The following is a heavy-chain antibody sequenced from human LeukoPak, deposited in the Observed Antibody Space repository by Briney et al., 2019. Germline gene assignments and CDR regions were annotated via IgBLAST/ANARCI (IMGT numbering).Heavy chain of an antibody. D-gene: IGHD6-19*01. V-gene: IGHV1-18*01. CDR1: GYSFTSYG. CDR3: ARKSSPDF. Sequence: ASVKVSCKASGYSFTSYGISWVRQAPGQGLEWMGWISVYNGNTKYAQKFQGRVILTTDTSTGTAYMELTSLKSDDTAVYYCARKSSPDFWGQGTLVTVSS. CDR2: ISVYNGNT. J-gene: IGHJ4*02.